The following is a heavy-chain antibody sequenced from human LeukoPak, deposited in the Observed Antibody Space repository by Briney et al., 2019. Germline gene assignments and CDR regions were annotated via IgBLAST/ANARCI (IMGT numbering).Heavy chain of an antibody. CDR1: GGSISSYY. V-gene: IGHV4-59*01. Sequence: KPSETLSLTCTVSGGSISSYYWSWIRQPPGKGLEWIGYIYYSGSTNYNPSLKSRVTISVDTSKNQFSLKLSSVTAADTAVYYCARGPYKSSSLYGAGNAMYVCGPATKVTASS. CDR3: ARGPYKSSSLYGAGNAMYV. D-gene: IGHD6-13*01. J-gene: IGHJ6*02. CDR2: IYYSGST.